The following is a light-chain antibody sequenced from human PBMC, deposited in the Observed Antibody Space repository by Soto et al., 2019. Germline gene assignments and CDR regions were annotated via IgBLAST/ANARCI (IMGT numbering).Light chain of an antibody. V-gene: IGKV3-20*01. CDR3: HLYNRSPYN. Sequence: EIVLTLSPGTLSLSPGERATLSCRASQSVNNNYLAWYQQKPGQAPRLLIYGASTRATGISDRFSGSGSGTDFTLTISRLEPEDVGVFYCHLYNRSPYNFGQGTKLEIK. CDR1: QSVNNNY. CDR2: GAS. J-gene: IGKJ2*01.